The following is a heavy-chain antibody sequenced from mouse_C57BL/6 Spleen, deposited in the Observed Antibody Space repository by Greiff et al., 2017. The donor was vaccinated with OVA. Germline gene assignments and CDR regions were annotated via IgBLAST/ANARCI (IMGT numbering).Heavy chain of an antibody. J-gene: IGHJ3*01. CDR2: IDPSDSYT. V-gene: IGHV1-50*01. Sequence: LKPGAELVKPGASVKLSCKASGYTFTSYWMQWVKQRPGQGLEWIGEIDPSDSYTNYNQKFKGKATLTVDTSSSTAYVQLSSLTSEDSAVYYCARWAYWGQGTLVTVSA. CDR1: GYTFTSYW. CDR3: ARWAY.